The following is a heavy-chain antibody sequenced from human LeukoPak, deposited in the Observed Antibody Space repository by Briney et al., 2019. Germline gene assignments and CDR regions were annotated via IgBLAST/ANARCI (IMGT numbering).Heavy chain of an antibody. D-gene: IGHD3-10*01. CDR3: AKEGYYGSGSYYLYYFDY. J-gene: IGHJ4*02. CDR1: GVTFSSYG. Sequence: GGSLRLSCAASGVTFSSYGMHWVREAPGKGLEWVAFIRYDGSNKYYADSVKGRFTISRDNSKNTLYLQMNRLRAEDTAVYYCAKEGYYGSGSYYLYYFDYWGQGTLVTVSS. V-gene: IGHV3-30*02. CDR2: IRYDGSNK.